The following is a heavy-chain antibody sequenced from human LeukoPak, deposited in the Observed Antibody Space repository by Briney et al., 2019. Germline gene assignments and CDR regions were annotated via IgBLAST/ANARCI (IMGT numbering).Heavy chain of an antibody. CDR3: ARGHPYSSSAQYSSGWSSLYYFDY. D-gene: IGHD6-19*01. Sequence: SETLSLTCAVYGGSLSGYYWSWIRQPPGKGLEWIGEINHSGSTNYNPSLKSRVTISVDTSKNQFSLKLSSVTAADTAVYYCARGHPYSSSAQYSSGWSSLYYFDYWGQGTLVTVSS. CDR2: INHSGST. J-gene: IGHJ4*02. V-gene: IGHV4-34*01. CDR1: GGSLSGYY.